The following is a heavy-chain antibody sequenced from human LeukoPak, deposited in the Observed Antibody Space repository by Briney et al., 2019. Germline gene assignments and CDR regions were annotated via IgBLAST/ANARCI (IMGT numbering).Heavy chain of an antibody. Sequence: GGSLRLSCAASGFTFDDYAMHWVRHAPGKGLGWVSGISWNSGSTSYADSVKGRFSISRDNAKNSLYLQMNSLRTEDTALYFCAKSQGVAAPLRGPFDNWGQGTLVTVSS. CDR3: AKSQGVAAPLRGPFDN. CDR2: ISWNSGST. D-gene: IGHD2-15*01. V-gene: IGHV3-9*01. CDR1: GFTFDDYA. J-gene: IGHJ4*02.